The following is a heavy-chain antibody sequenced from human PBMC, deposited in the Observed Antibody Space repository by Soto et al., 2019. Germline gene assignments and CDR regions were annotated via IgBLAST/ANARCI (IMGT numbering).Heavy chain of an antibody. Sequence: EVQLLASGGGLVQPGGSLRLSCAASGFTFNNYAMTWVRQAPGKGLEWVSAISGGGDTTSYADSVKGRFTVSRDGSKNTLYLQMSSLRAEDTALYYCAKGRCGSGSLTPRVDFWGQGTLVTVSS. CDR1: GFTFNNYA. CDR2: ISGGGDTT. J-gene: IGHJ4*02. D-gene: IGHD3-10*01. CDR3: AKGRCGSGSLTPRVDF. V-gene: IGHV3-23*01.